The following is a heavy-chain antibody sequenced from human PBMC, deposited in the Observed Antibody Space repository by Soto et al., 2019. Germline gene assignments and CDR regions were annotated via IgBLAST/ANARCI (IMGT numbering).Heavy chain of an antibody. V-gene: IGHV1-18*01. CDR3: ARRTLGSSIGIGDY. D-gene: IGHD1-1*01. J-gene: IGHJ4*02. Sequence: QIQLVQSGPEVKMPGASVKVSCKTSRYTFSLYGITCVRQAPGQGLEWMGCVFGDDGSTDYAQNLLGRVTMTTDTSTTTAYMELRNLRSDDSAIYYCARRTLGSSIGIGDYWGQGALVTVSS. CDR2: VFGDDGST. CDR1: RYTFSLYG.